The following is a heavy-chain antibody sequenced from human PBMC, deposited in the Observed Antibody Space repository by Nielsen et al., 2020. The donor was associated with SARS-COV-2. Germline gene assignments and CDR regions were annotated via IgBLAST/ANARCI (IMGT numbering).Heavy chain of an antibody. CDR2: IIPIFGTA. J-gene: IGHJ5*02. CDR1: GGTFSSYA. CDR3: ARDRKWEQTISP. D-gene: IGHD1-26*01. V-gene: IGHV1-69*13. Sequence: SVKVSCKASGGTFSSYAISWVRQAPGQGLEWMGGIIPIFGTANYAQKFQGRVTITADESTSTAYMELSSLRSEDTAVYYCARDRKWEQTISPWGQGTLVTVSS.